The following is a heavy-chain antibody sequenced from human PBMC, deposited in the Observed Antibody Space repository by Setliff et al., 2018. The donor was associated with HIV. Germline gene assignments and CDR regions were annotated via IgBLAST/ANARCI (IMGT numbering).Heavy chain of an antibody. J-gene: IGHJ4*02. Sequence: SETLSLTCTVSGASIRNYYWSWIRQPPGKGLEWIGEIIHSGSTNYNPSLKSRVTISVDKSKNQFSLKLSSVTAADTAVYYCAREGLPTPYYFDYWGQGTLVTVSS. CDR1: GASIRNYY. V-gene: IGHV4-34*12. CDR2: IIHSGST. CDR3: AREGLPTPYYFDY.